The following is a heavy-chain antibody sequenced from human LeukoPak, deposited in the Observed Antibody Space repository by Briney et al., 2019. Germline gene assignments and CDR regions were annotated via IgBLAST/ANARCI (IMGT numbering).Heavy chain of an antibody. CDR3: ARSKGGAQREYGMDV. J-gene: IGHJ6*02. D-gene: IGHD1-1*01. Sequence: GGSLRLSCAASGFTFSNAWMNWVRQAPGKGLEWVSSISSGATYIDNADSVKGRFTISRDNAKNSLYLEMNSLRAEDTAVYYCARSKGGAQREYGMDVWGQGTTVTVSS. CDR2: ISSGATYI. CDR1: GFTFSNAW. V-gene: IGHV3-21*06.